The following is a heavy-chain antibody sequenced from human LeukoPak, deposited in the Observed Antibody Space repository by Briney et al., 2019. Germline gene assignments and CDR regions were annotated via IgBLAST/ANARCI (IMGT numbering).Heavy chain of an antibody. D-gene: IGHD3-16*01. CDR2: IKSDGSRG. V-gene: IGHV3-7*03. Sequence: GGSLRLSCAVSGFTFSGFWMSWSRPAPGKGLEWVASIKSDGSRGNYADVVKGRFTISRDNAKNSMYLQMSNLRAEDTAVYFCARGGGLDVWGQGATVTVSS. CDR3: ARGGGLDV. CDR1: GFTFSGFW. J-gene: IGHJ6*02.